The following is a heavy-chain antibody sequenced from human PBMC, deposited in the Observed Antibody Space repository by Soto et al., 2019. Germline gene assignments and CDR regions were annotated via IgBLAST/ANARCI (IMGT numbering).Heavy chain of an antibody. Sequence: SETLSLTFTASGASLSSGGYFYTLVRQPPGKGLECLGYIYYSWGTNYNPDLKSRVTISLDTSKNQLSLNLRSVSAADTAVYYCERGRGEFDAWGKGTPVTVSS. CDR2: IYYSWGT. CDR1: GASLSSGGYF. D-gene: IGHD2-21*01. CDR3: ERGRGEFDA. J-gene: IGHJ5*02. V-gene: IGHV4-61*08.